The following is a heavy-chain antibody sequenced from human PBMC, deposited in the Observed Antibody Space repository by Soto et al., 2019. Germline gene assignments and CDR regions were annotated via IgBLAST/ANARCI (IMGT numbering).Heavy chain of an antibody. J-gene: IGHJ6*02. Sequence: EVQLVESGGGLVQPGGSLRLSCAASGFTFSSYWMSWVRQAPVKGLEWVGNIKQDGSEKNYVDFMEGRFTISRDNAENSLYLQMNSLRAEDTAVYDCASIASAGRGWDVWGQGTTVVVSS. CDR1: GFTFSSYW. CDR3: ASIASAGRGWDV. D-gene: IGHD6-13*01. V-gene: IGHV3-7*01. CDR2: IKQDGSEK.